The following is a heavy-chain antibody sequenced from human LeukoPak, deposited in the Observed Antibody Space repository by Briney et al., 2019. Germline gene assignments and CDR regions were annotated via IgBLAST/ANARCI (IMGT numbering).Heavy chain of an antibody. CDR1: GGSISSGGYS. V-gene: IGHV4-30-4*07. J-gene: IGHJ4*02. CDR3: ARDFYYGSGSQYYFDC. Sequence: PSETLSLTCAVSGGSISSGGYSWSWIRQPPGNGLEWIGYIYYTGSTFYNPSLESRVTISVDTSKNQFSLKLSSVTAADTAMYYCARDFYYGSGSQYYFDCWGQGTLVTVSS. CDR2: IYYTGST. D-gene: IGHD3-10*01.